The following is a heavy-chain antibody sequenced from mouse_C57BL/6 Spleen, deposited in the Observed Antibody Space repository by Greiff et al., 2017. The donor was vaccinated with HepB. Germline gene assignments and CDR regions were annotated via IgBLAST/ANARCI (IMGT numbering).Heavy chain of an antibody. V-gene: IGHV1-53*01. CDR3: ARSITTVVVYYYAMDY. CDR1: GYNFTSYW. CDR2: INPSNGGT. D-gene: IGHD1-1*01. Sequence: QVQLQQPGTELVKPGASVKLSCKASGYNFTSYWMHWVKQRPGQGLEWIGNINPSNGGTNYNEKFKSKATLTVDKSSSTAYMQLSSLTSEDSAVYYCARSITTVVVYYYAMDYWGQGTSVTVSS. J-gene: IGHJ4*01.